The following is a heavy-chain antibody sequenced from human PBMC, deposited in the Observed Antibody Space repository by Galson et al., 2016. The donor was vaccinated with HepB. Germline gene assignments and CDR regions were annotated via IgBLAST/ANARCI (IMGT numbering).Heavy chain of an antibody. D-gene: IGHD2-2*01. CDR2: INAGNGNT. J-gene: IGHJ6*02. Sequence: SVKVSCKASGYTFTSYAMHWVRQAPGQRLEWMGWINAGNGNTKYSQKFQGRVTITRDTSARTAYMELSSLRSEDTAVYYCARWCSSTSCHGGMDVWGQGTTVTVS. CDR3: ARWCSSTSCHGGMDV. CDR1: GYTFTSYA. V-gene: IGHV1-3*01.